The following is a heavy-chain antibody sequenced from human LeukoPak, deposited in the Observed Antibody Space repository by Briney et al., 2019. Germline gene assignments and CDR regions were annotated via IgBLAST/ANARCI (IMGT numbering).Heavy chain of an antibody. V-gene: IGHV4-39*01. D-gene: IGHD6-19*01. Sequence: PSETLSLTCTVSGGSINSNNYYWTWIRQPPGKGLEWIGSMYYSGTTYYNPSLKSRVTISVDTSKNKFSLKLSSVTAADTAVYYCATYSSVEGCFDPWGQGTLVTVSS. CDR2: MYYSGTT. CDR1: GGSINSNNYY. CDR3: ATYSSVEGCFDP. J-gene: IGHJ5*02.